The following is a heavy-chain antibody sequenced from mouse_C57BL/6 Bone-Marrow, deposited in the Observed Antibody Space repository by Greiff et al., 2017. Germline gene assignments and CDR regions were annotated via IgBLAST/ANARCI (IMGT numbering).Heavy chain of an antibody. CDR3: ARLNDGYPAWFAY. J-gene: IGHJ3*01. CDR1: GYSITSGYY. V-gene: IGHV3-6*01. D-gene: IGHD2-3*01. CDR2: ISYDGSN. Sequence: EVKLQESGPGLVKPSQSLSLTCSVTGYSITSGYYWNWIRQFPGNKLEWMGYISYDGSNNYNPSLKNRISITRDTSTNQFFLKLNSVTTEDTATYYCARLNDGYPAWFAYWGQGTLVTVSA.